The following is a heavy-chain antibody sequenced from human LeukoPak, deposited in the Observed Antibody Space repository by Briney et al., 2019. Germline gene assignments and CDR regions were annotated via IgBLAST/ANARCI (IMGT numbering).Heavy chain of an antibody. D-gene: IGHD4-17*01. CDR2: TSYDGSNR. CDR3: AKEVLDYEIPYWYFDL. Sequence: GGSLRLSCAASGFTFSSCGMHWVRQAPGKGLEWVAVTSYDGSNRYYSDSVKGRFTISRDNSKNTLYLQMNSLRAGDTAVYYCAKEVLDYEIPYWYFDLWGRGTLVTASS. J-gene: IGHJ2*01. CDR1: GFTFSSCG. V-gene: IGHV3-30*18.